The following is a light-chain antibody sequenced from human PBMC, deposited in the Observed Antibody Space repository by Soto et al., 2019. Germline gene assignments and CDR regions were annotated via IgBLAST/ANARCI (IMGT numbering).Light chain of an antibody. J-gene: IGKJ3*01. CDR3: HQRSTWQFT. CDR2: DAS. Sequence: EIVLTQSPATLSLSPGERATLSCRASQSISSYLAWYQQKPDQAPRLLIYDASNRATGIPARFSGSGSGTDFTLTISSLEPEDYAVYYCHQRSTWQFTFVPGTKVDIK. CDR1: QSISSY. V-gene: IGKV3-11*01.